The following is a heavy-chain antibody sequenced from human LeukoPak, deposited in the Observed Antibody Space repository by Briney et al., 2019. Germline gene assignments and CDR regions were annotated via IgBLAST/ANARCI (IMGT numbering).Heavy chain of an antibody. J-gene: IGHJ4*02. V-gene: IGHV1-18*01. Sequence: SVKVSCKTSGYSFILYGISWVRQAPGQGPEWMGWISTSTGDTKYTQKFQGRVTLTTDTSTSTAYMELRSLRSDDTAVYYCARGPRAQTNDYWGQGTLVTVSS. CDR1: GYSFILYG. CDR2: ISTSTGDT. CDR3: ARGPRAQTNDY. D-gene: IGHD1-14*01.